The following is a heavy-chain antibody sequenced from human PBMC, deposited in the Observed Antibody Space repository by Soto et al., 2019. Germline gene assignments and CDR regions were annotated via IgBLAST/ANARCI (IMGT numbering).Heavy chain of an antibody. D-gene: IGHD1-1*01. V-gene: IGHV4-59*01. Sequence: PSETLSLTCTVSGGSISLYYWTWIRQSPGKGPEWIGYVYYSGSTKYNPSLKSRVTILEDTSKNQFSLKLNSVTAADTAVYYCAREGRMGTFDYWGQGALVTVS. CDR2: VYYSGST. CDR1: GGSISLYY. J-gene: IGHJ4*02. CDR3: AREGRMGTFDY.